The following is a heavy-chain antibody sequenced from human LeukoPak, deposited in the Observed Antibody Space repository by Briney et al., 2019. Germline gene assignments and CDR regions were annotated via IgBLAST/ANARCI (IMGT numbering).Heavy chain of an antibody. V-gene: IGHV3-9*01. CDR3: AKERVYGYYMDV. D-gene: IGHD2-8*01. Sequence: GGSLRLSCAASGFSFDDYAMHWVRQAPGKGLEWVSGISWNSGSIGYADSVKGRFTISRDNAKNSLYLQMNSLRAEDTALYYCAKERVYGYYMDVWGKGTTVTVSS. CDR1: GFSFDDYA. CDR2: ISWNSGSI. J-gene: IGHJ6*03.